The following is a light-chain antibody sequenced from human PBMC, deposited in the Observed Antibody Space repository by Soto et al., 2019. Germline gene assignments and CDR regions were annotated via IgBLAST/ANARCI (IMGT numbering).Light chain of an antibody. V-gene: IGLV2-14*01. CDR2: QVT. Sequence: QSALTQPASVSGSPGQSITISCTGTSSDVGTSNYVSWYQHHPGKAPRLLIYQVTDRPSGVSDRFSGSKSGTTASLTISGLQAEDEATYYCCSFTSSSTYVFGSGTKLTVL. CDR3: CSFTSSSTYV. CDR1: SSDVGTSNY. J-gene: IGLJ1*01.